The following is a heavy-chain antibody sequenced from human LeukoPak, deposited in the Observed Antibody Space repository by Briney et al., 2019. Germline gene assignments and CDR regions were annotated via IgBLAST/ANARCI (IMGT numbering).Heavy chain of an antibody. D-gene: IGHD5-12*01. V-gene: IGHV1-2*04. J-gene: IGHJ3*02. CDR2: INPNSGGT. CDR3: AREILGYSGYDSRAFDI. Sequence: SVKVSSKASGYTFTGYHMHWVLQAPGQGLEWMGWINPNSGGTNYAQKFQGWVTMTRDTSLSTAYMELSRLRSDDTAVYYCAREILGYSGYDSRAFDIWGQGTMVTVSS. CDR1: GYTFTGYH.